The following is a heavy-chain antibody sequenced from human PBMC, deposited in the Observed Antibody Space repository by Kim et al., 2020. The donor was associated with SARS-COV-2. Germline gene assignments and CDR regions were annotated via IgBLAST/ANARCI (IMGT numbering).Heavy chain of an antibody. J-gene: IGHJ6*02. D-gene: IGHD3-22*01. CDR2: INPSGGST. CDR1: EYTFTSYY. Sequence: ASVKVSCKASEYTFTSYYMHWVRQAPGQGLEWMGIINPSGGSTSYAQKFQGRVTMTRDTSTSTVYMELSSLRSEDTAVYYCARMPYYYDSSGYYPTTNKYYYYGMDVWGQGTTVTVSS. CDR3: ARMPYYYDSSGYYPTTNKYYYYGMDV. V-gene: IGHV1-46*01.